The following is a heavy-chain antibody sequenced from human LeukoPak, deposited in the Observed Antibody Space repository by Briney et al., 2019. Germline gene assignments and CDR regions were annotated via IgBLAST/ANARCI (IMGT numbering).Heavy chain of an antibody. J-gene: IGHJ4*02. Sequence: GGSLRLSCAASGFTVSSNYMSWVRQAPGKGLEWVSVIYSGGSTYYADSVKGRFTISRDNAKNSLFLQMNSLRAEDTAIYYCARDGGTAAAGRSLDYWGQGTLVTVSS. CDR2: IYSGGST. CDR3: ARDGGTAAAGRSLDY. CDR1: GFTVSSNY. V-gene: IGHV3-53*01. D-gene: IGHD6-13*01.